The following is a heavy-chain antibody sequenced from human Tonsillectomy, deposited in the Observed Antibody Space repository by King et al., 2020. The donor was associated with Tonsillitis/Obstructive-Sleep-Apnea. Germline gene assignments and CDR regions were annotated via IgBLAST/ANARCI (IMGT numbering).Heavy chain of an antibody. J-gene: IGHJ4*02. CDR2: INHSGDA. CDR3: ARGYGTGTTYYFDY. CDR1: GGSVSAYL. Sequence: VQLQQWGAGLLKPSETLSLTCAVYGGSVSAYLWTWIRQPPGKGLEWIGEINHSGDANYNPSLKSRVTISIDTSKNQFSLKLNSVTAADAAVYYCARGYGTGTTYYFDYWAQGTLVTVSS. D-gene: IGHD1-1*01. V-gene: IGHV4-34*01.